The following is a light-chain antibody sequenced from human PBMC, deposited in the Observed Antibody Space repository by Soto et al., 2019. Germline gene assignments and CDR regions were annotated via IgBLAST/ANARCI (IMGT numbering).Light chain of an antibody. CDR1: TGAVTSGHY. J-gene: IGLJ1*01. V-gene: IGLV7-46*01. CDR2: DTS. Sequence: QAVVTQEPSLTVSPGGTVTLTCGSSTGAVTSGHYPHWFQQKPGQAPRTLIYDTSNKHSWTLARFSGSLLGGKAALTLSGAQPEDGADYYCLVIFTGVGEVFGTGTKLTVL. CDR3: LVIFTGVGEV.